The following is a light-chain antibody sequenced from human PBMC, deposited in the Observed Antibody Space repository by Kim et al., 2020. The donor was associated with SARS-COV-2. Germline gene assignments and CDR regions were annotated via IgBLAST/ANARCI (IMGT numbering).Light chain of an antibody. Sequence: GQRVTIACSGGRSNVGRNYVYGCQHLPGTAPKLLIERNDRRPEGVPDRFSGSKYGTSASLAIGGLQPEDDADYYCEAWDDSLNGPVFGGGTQLTVL. CDR3: EAWDDSLNGPV. J-gene: IGLJ3*02. V-gene: IGLV1-44*01. CDR1: RSNVGRNY. CDR2: RND.